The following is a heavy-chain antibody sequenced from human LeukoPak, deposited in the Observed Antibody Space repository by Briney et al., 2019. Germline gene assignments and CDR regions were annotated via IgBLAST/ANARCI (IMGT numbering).Heavy chain of an antibody. CDR1: GYTFTSYD. D-gene: IGHD2-8*01. CDR3: ASCRGAVCYFDY. Sequence: ASVKVSCKASGYTFTSYDINWVRQATGQGLEWMGWMNPNSGNTGYAQKFQGRVTMTRNTSISTAYMELSSLRSEDTAVYYCASCRGAVCYFDYWGQGTLVTVSS. J-gene: IGHJ4*02. CDR2: MNPNSGNT. V-gene: IGHV1-8*01.